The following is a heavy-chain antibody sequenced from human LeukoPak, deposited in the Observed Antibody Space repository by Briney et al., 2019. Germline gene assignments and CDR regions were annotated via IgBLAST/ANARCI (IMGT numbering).Heavy chain of an antibody. Sequence: GGSLRLSCAVSGGTFSAYWMAWVRQSPGKGLEWVAEINEDGSVKYYVDSMKGRFTISGDNAKNSLYLQMNSLGAEDTAVYYCAKVPRDSDCYWGQGTLVTVSS. J-gene: IGHJ4*02. D-gene: IGHD2-21*02. CDR2: INEDGSVK. V-gene: IGHV3-7*01. CDR1: GGTFSAYW. CDR3: AKVPRDSDCY.